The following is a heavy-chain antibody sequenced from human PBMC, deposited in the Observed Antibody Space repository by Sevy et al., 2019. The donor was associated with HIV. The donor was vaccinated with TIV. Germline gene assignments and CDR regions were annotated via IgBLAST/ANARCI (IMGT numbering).Heavy chain of an antibody. J-gene: IGHJ3*02. CDR1: GFTFSSYA. CDR3: AKPNPIGYGDPAGAFDI. CDR2: ISGSGGST. V-gene: IGHV3-23*01. D-gene: IGHD4-17*01. Sequence: GGSLRLSCAASGFTFSSYAMSWVRQAPGKGLEWVSAISGSGGSTYYADSVKGRFTISRDNSKNTLYLQMNSLRAEDTAVYYCAKPNPIGYGDPAGAFDIWGQGTMVTVSS.